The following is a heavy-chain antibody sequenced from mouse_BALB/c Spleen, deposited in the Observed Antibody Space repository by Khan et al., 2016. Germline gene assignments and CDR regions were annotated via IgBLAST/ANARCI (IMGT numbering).Heavy chain of an antibody. CDR3: GRWVYYYGSSYGWFAY. V-gene: IGHV1-7*01. D-gene: IGHD1-1*01. CDR2: INPNTGYT. Sequence: QIQLVQSGAELAKPGASVKMSCKASGYTFTDYWMHWVKQRPGQGLEWIGYINPNTGYTEYNQKFKDKATLTADKSSSTAYMQLSSLTSEDSAVYYCGRWVYYYGSSYGWFAYWGQGTLVTVSA. CDR1: GYTFTDYW. J-gene: IGHJ3*01.